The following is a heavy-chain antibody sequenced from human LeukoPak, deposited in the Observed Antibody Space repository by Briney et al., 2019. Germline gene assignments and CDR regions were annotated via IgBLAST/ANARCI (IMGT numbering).Heavy chain of an antibody. CDR1: GGSISSYY. D-gene: IGHD2-2*01. CDR3: ARGSLIPDPKRASV. V-gene: IGHV4-59*08. CDR2: IYYSGST. J-gene: IGHJ1*01. Sequence: PSETPSLTCTVSGGSISSYYWSWIRQPPGKGLEWIGYIYYSGSTNYNPSLKSRVTISVDTSKNQSSLKLSSVTAADTAVYYCARGSLIPDPKRASVWGQGSLVTVSS.